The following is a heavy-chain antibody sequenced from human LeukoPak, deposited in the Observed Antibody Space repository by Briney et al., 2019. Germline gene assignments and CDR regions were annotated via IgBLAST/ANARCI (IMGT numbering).Heavy chain of an antibody. V-gene: IGHV3-30*02. D-gene: IGHD5-18*01. CDR2: IRYDGSNK. CDR3: AKDDTWIQLWYES. J-gene: IGHJ5*02. CDR1: GFTFSSYG. Sequence: PGGSLRLSCAASGFTFSSYGMHWVRQAPGKGLEWVAFIRYDGSNKYYADSVKGRFTISRDNSKNTLSLQMHSLRAEDTAVYYCAKDDTWIQLWYESWGQGTLVTVSS.